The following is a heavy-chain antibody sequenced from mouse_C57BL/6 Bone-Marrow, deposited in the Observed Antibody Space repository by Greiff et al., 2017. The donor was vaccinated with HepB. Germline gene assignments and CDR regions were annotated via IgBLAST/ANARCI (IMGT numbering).Heavy chain of an antibody. V-gene: IGHV1-78*01. CDR3: ASQGYDRYWYFDV. CDR2: IYPRDGST. Sequence: VQLQQSDAELVKPGASVKISCKVSGYTFTDHTIHWMKQRPEQGLEWIGYIYPRDGSTKYNEKFKGKATLTADKSSSTAYMQLNSLTSEDSAVYFCASQGYDRYWYFDVWGTGTTVTVSS. D-gene: IGHD2-2*01. CDR1: GYTFTDHT. J-gene: IGHJ1*03.